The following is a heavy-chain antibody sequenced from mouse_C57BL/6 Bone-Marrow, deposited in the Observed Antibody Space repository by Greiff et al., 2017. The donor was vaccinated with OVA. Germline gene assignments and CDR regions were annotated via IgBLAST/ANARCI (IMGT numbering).Heavy chain of an antibody. CDR2: IYPRSGTT. Sequence: QVQLQQSGAELARPGASVKLSCKASGYTFTSYGISWVKQRTGQGLEWIGEIYPRSGTTYYNEKFKGKATLTADKSSSTAYMELRSLTSEDSAVDFCARRGSYYAMDYWGQGTSVTVSS. J-gene: IGHJ4*01. CDR1: GYTFTSYG. D-gene: IGHD1-1*02. CDR3: ARRGSYYAMDY. V-gene: IGHV1-81*01.